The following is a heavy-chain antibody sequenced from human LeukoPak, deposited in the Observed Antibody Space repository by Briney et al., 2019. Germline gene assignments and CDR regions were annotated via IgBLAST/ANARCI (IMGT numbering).Heavy chain of an antibody. V-gene: IGHV3-23*01. CDR1: GFTFSSYN. Sequence: GGSLRLSRVGSGFTFSSYNMTWVRQAPGKGLEWVSAIGGRGGSTYYADSVKGRFTITRDNSKNTLYMQMDSLRAEDTAVYYCAKEGGAWGQGTLVTVSS. CDR2: IGGRGGST. J-gene: IGHJ5*02. CDR3: AKEGGA. D-gene: IGHD3-16*01.